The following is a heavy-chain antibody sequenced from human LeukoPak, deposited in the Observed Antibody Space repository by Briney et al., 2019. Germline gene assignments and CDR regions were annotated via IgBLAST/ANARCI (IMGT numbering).Heavy chain of an antibody. V-gene: IGHV3-48*02. CDR3: ARGNHYYDSSEFDY. J-gene: IGHJ4*02. D-gene: IGHD3-22*01. CDR2: ISSSSSTI. Sequence: GGSLRLSCAASGFTFSSYSMNWVRQAPRKGLEWVSYISSSSSTIYYADSVKGRFTISRDNAKNSLYLQMNSLRDEDTAVYYCARGNHYYDSSEFDYWGQGTLVTVSS. CDR1: GFTFSSYS.